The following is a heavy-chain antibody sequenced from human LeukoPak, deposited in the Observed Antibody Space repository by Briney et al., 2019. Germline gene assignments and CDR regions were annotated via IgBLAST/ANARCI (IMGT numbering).Heavy chain of an antibody. CDR1: GFTFSSYS. V-gene: IGHV3-23*01. Sequence: RGSLSLSCAASGFTFSSYSMSWVRQAHGKWIEWVSAISGSGGSTYYADSVKGRFTISRDNSKNTLYLQMNSLRAEDTAVYYCAKDDRITGYFDYWGQGTLVTVSS. CDR3: AKDDRITGYFDY. D-gene: IGHD1-20*01. J-gene: IGHJ4*02. CDR2: ISGSGGST.